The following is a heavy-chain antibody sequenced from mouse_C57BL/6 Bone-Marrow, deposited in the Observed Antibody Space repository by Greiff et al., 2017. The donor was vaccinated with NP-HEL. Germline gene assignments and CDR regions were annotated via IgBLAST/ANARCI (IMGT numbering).Heavy chain of an antibody. D-gene: IGHD2-4*01. CDR2: INPNNGGT. V-gene: IGHV1-26*01. J-gene: IGHJ2*01. CDR3: ARPHDYDDY. Sequence: EVQLQQSGPELVKPGASVKISCKASGYTFTDYYMNWVKQSHGKSLEWIGDINPNNGGTSYNQKFKGKATLTVDKSSSTAYMELRSLTSEDSAVYYCARPHDYDDYWGQGTTLTVSS. CDR1: GYTFTDYY.